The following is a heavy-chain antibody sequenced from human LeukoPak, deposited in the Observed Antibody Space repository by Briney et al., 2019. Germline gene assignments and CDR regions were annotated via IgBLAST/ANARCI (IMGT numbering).Heavy chain of an antibody. D-gene: IGHD4-17*01. J-gene: IGHJ4*02. V-gene: IGHV4-34*01. CDR1: GGSFSGYY. CDR2: INHSGST. Sequence: SETLSLTCAVYGGSFSGYYWSWIRQPPGKGLEWIGEINHSGSTNYNPSLKSRVTISVDTSKNQFSLKLSSVTAADTAVYHCARGLGYGDYTHAHYFDYWGQGTLVTVSS. CDR3: ARGLGYGDYTHAHYFDY.